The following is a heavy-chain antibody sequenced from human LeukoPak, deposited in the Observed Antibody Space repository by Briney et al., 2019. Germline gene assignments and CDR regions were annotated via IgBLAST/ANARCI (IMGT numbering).Heavy chain of an antibody. CDR2: INPSIGGT. V-gene: IGHV1-2*02. CDR3: ARDGMWFGEFSSGGLDY. J-gene: IGHJ4*02. Sequence: ASVKVSCKASGYTFSDYYMHWVRQAPGQGLEWLGCINPSIGGTNYAQKFQGRVTMTRDTSIRTAYMELSRLRSDDTAVYYCARDGMWFGEFSSGGLDYWGQGTQVTVSS. D-gene: IGHD3-10*01. CDR1: GYTFSDYY.